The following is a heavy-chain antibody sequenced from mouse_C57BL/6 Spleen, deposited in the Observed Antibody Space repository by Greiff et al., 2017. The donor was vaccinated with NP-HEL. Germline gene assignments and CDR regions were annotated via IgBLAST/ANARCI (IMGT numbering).Heavy chain of an antibody. CDR2: IYPNSGGT. CDR1: GYTFTSYW. Sequence: VQLQQSGAELVKPGASVKLSCKASGYTFTSYWMHWVKQRPGRGLEWIGRIYPNSGGTKYNEKFKSKATLTVDKSSSTAYMQLSSLSSEDSADYYCAEGGRGDRVWYFDVWGKGTPVTVSS. J-gene: IGHJ1*03. CDR3: AEGGRGDRVWYFDV. D-gene: IGHD3-3*01. V-gene: IGHV1-72*01.